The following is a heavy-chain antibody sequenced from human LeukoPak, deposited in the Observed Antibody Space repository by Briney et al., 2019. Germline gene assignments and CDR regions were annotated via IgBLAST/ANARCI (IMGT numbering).Heavy chain of an antibody. V-gene: IGHV3-23*01. Sequence: GGSLRLSCAASGFTFSDYYMSWIRQAPGKGLEWVSGISGSGGSTKYADSVEDRFSISRDNSKNTLYLQMNSLRAEDTAVYYCARGIATGVDFFDPWGQGTLLTVSS. D-gene: IGHD6-13*01. J-gene: IGHJ5*02. CDR3: ARGIATGVDFFDP. CDR1: GFTFSDYY. CDR2: ISGSGGST.